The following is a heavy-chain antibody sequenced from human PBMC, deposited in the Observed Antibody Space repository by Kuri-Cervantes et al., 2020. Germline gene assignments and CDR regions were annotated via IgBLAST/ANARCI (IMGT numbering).Heavy chain of an antibody. J-gene: IGHJ4*02. CDR1: GFTFSSYA. CDR2: IYSGGST. Sequence: GESLKISCAASGFTFSSYAMSWVSQAPGKGLEWVSVIYSGGSTYYADSVRGRFTISRDNSKNTLYLQMNSLRAEDTAMYYCARDVDFGDFGGYYFDYWGQGTLVTVSS. CDR3: ARDVDFGDFGGYYFDY. D-gene: IGHD4-17*01. V-gene: IGHV3-66*01.